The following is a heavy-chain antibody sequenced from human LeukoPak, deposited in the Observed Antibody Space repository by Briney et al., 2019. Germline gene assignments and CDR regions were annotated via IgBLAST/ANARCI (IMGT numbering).Heavy chain of an antibody. D-gene: IGHD3-22*01. CDR1: GYTFTGYY. J-gene: IGHJ4*02. CDR2: INPSGGST. CDR3: ARVGYYYDSSGYFY. V-gene: IGHV1-46*01. Sequence: ASVKVSCKASGYTFTGYYMHWVRQAPGQGLEWMGIINPSGGSTSYAQKFQGRVTITADESTSTAYMELSSLRSEDTAVYYCARVGYYYDSSGYFYWGQGTLVTVSS.